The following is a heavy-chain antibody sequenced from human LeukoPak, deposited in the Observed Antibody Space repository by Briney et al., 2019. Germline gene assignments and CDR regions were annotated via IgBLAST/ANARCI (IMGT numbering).Heavy chain of an antibody. CDR1: GYTFTSYY. CDR3: ARDGDSGSHLTYFDY. V-gene: IGHV1-46*01. J-gene: IGHJ4*02. CDR2: INPSGGGT. Sequence: ASVKVSCKASGYTFTSYYMHWVRQAPGQGLEWMGIINPSGGGTSYAQKFQGRVTMTRDTSTSTVYMELSSLRSENTAVYYCARDGDSGSHLTYFDYWGQGTLVTVSS. D-gene: IGHD1-26*01.